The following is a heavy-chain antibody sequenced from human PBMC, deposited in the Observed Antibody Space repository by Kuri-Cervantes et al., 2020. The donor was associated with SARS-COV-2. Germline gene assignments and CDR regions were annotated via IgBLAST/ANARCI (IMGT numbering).Heavy chain of an antibody. J-gene: IGHJ6*02. D-gene: IGHD3-16*02. Sequence: SETLSLSCAVYGGSFSGYYWSWIRQPPGKGLEWIGEINHSGSTNYNPSLKSRVTISVDTSKNQFSLKIRSVTAADTAVYYCARGPGLYSRKAYGMDVWGQETTVTVSS. V-gene: IGHV4-34*01. CDR2: INHSGST. CDR1: GGSFSGYY. CDR3: ARGPGLYSRKAYGMDV.